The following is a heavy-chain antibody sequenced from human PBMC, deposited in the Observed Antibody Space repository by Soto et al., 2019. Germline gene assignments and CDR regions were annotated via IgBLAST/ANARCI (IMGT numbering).Heavy chain of an antibody. Sequence: PSETLSLTCAGSGYSISSGYSWGWIRQPPGKGLEWIGGIYHSGSTYYNPSLKSRVAISVDTSKNQFSLRLSSGTAADTAVYFCARAHTTYYCSSPSFSYLDYWGPGTPVPVSP. J-gene: IGHJ4*02. CDR3: ARAHTTYYCSSPSFSYLDY. CDR2: IYHSGST. CDR1: GYSISSGYS. V-gene: IGHV4-38-2*01. D-gene: IGHD2-2*01.